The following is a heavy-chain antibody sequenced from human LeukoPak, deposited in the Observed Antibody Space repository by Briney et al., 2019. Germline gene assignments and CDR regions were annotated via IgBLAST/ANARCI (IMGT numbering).Heavy chain of an antibody. CDR2: IYHSGST. Sequence: PSETLSLTCTVSGYSISSGYYWGWIRQPPGKGLEWIGSIYHSGSTYYNPSLESRVTISVDTSKNQFSLKLSSVTAADTAVYYCARGDVDIVATINNYFDYWGQGTLVTVSS. CDR1: GYSISSGYY. V-gene: IGHV4-38-2*02. D-gene: IGHD5-12*01. J-gene: IGHJ4*02. CDR3: ARGDVDIVATINNYFDY.